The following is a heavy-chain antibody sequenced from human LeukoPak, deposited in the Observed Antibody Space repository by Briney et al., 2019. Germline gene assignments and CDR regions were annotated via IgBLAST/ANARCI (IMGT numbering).Heavy chain of an antibody. CDR3: ARSAGGNYFDY. V-gene: IGHV3-21*01. CDR2: ISSGTNYI. J-gene: IGHJ4*02. CDR1: GFTFDNYN. Sequence: GGSLRLSCAASGFTFDNYNMNWVRQAPGKGLEWVSSISSGTNYIFEADSVKGRFTVTKDTALNSLSLQMNSLRADDTAVYYCARSAGGNYFDYWDQGTLVAVSS. D-gene: IGHD2-8*02.